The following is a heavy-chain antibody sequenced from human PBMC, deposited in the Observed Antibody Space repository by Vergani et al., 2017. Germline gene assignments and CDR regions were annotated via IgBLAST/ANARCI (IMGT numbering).Heavy chain of an antibody. V-gene: IGHV3-23*04. D-gene: IGHD5-24*01. Sequence: DVRLVESGGGVVQPGGSLRLSCVASGFAFSRYAMSWVRQAPGKGLEWVSGLTASVSGISYADSVRGRFTISRDNSKNTLFLQMDSLRAEDTAVYYCAKSGWLQHFGAHYFDSWGQGILVTVSS. J-gene: IGHJ4*02. CDR3: AKSGWLQHFGAHYFDS. CDR2: LTASVSGI. CDR1: GFAFSRYA.